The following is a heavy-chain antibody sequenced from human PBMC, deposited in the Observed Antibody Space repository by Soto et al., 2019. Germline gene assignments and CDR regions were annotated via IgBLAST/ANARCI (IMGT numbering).Heavy chain of an antibody. V-gene: IGHV1-69*13. Sequence: ASVKVSCKASGGTFSSYAISWVRQAPGQGLEWMGGIIPIFGTANYAQKFQGRVTITADESTSTAYMELSSLRSEDTAVYYCARDSPSVLLWFGESEDWFDPWGQGTLVTVSS. CDR3: ARDSPSVLLWFGESEDWFDP. CDR2: IIPIFGTA. CDR1: GGTFSSYA. D-gene: IGHD3-10*01. J-gene: IGHJ5*02.